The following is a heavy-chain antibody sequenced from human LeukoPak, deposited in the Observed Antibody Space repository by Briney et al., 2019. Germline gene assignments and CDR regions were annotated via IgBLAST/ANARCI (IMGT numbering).Heavy chain of an antibody. J-gene: IGHJ4*02. CDR1: GFTFSNYE. CDR2: ISSSGNTI. V-gene: IGHV3-48*03. D-gene: IGHD2/OR15-2a*01. Sequence: PGGSLRLSCAASGFTFSNYEMNWVRQAPGKGLEWVSYISSSGNTIYYADSVKGRSTISRDNALHLQMNRLRAEVTAVYYCARVGRTFTASDYWGQGTLVTVSS. CDR3: ARVGRTFTASDY.